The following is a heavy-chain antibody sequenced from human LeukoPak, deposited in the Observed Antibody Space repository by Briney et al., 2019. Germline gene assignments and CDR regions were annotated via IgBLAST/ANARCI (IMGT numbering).Heavy chain of an antibody. J-gene: IGHJ4*02. D-gene: IGHD3-10*01. V-gene: IGHV1-46*01. CDR1: GYTFTSYY. CDR2: INPSGGST. CDR3: ARGNTMVRGVIRKVAKKYYFDY. Sequence: ASVKVSCKASGYTFTSYYMHWVRQAPGQGLEWMGIINPSGGSTSYAQKFQGRVTMTRDTSTSTAYMELSSLRSEDTAVYYCARGNTMVRGVIRKVAKKYYFDYWGQGTLVTVSS.